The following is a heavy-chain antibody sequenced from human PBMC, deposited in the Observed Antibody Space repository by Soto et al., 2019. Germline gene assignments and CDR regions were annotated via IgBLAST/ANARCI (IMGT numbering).Heavy chain of an antibody. CDR3: AAKDTYNSPFRY. CDR2: FDPEDGET. V-gene: IGHV1-24*01. D-gene: IGHD1-20*01. J-gene: IGHJ4*02. CDR1: GYTLTELS. Sequence: GASVKVSCKVSGYTLTELSMHWVRQAPGKGLEWMGGFDPEDGETIYAQKFQGRVTMTEDTSTDTAYMELSSLRSEDTAVYYCAAKDTYNSPFRYWGQGTLVTVSS.